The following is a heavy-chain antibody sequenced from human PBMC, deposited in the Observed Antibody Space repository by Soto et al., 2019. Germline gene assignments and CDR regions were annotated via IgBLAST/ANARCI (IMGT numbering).Heavy chain of an antibody. CDR3: ARAVGYCSSTSCYIARYGMDV. CDR2: IYYSGST. J-gene: IGHJ6*02. D-gene: IGHD2-2*02. V-gene: IGHV4-31*03. CDR1: GGSISSGGYY. Sequence: QVQLQESGPGLVKPSQTLSLTCTVSGGSISSGGYYWSWIRQHPGKGLEWIGYIYYSGSTYYNPSIKSRVTISVDTSKNQFSLKLSSVTAADTAVYYCARAVGYCSSTSCYIARYGMDVWGQGTTVTVSS.